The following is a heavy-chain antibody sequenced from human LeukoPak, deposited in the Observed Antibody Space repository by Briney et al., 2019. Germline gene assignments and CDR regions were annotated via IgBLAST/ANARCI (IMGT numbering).Heavy chain of an antibody. D-gene: IGHD3-10*01. CDR1: GGSITSGDDY. Sequence: PSETLSLTCSVSGGSITSGDDYWSWIRQPPGKALEWIGYIYSSGGTSRNPSLKSRVTISLDTSKNQFSLRLSSVTAADTAVYYCARGLGSERYYYYYYGVDVWGQGTTVTVSS. V-gene: IGHV4-30-4*01. CDR2: IYSSGGT. J-gene: IGHJ6*02. CDR3: ARGLGSERYYYYYYGVDV.